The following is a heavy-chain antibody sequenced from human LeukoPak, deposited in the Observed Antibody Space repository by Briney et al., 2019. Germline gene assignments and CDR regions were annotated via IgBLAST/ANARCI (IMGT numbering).Heavy chain of an antibody. J-gene: IGHJ6*02. V-gene: IGHV3-23*01. CDR2: ISGSGGST. CDR3: AKGLDYYYGMDV. Sequence: GGSLRLSCAASGFTFSSYAMSWVRQAPGKGLEWVSAISGSGGSTYYANSVKGRFTISRDNSKNTLYLQMNSLRAEDTAVYYCAKGLDYYYGMDVWGQGTTVTVSS. CDR1: GFTFSSYA. D-gene: IGHD3-16*01.